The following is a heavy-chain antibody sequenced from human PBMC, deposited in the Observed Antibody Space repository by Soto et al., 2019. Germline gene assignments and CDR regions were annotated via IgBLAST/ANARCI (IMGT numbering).Heavy chain of an antibody. V-gene: IGHV1-24*01. CDR1: GYTLSELS. CDR3: ATDRRSYDRSGLAY. Sequence: VASVKVSCKVSGYTLSELSMHWVRQAPGKGLEWMGGFDPEDGETIYAQKFRGRVTMTEDTSTDTMYMELSGLRSEDTAVFYCATDRRSYDRSGLAYWGQGTLVTVSS. CDR2: FDPEDGET. D-gene: IGHD3-22*01. J-gene: IGHJ4*02.